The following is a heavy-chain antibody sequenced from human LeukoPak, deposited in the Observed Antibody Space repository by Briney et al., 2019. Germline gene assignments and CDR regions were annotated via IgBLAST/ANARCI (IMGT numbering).Heavy chain of an antibody. CDR1: GFTVSNAW. J-gene: IGHJ4*02. D-gene: IGHD3-10*01. CDR2: IKSKTDGGTT. Sequence: GGSLRLSCAASGFTVSNAWMSWVRQAPGKGLEWVGRIKSKTDGGTTDYAAPVKGRFTISRDDSKNTLYLQMNSLKTEDTAVYYCTTVKSMVRGVFDYWGQGTLVTVSS. CDR3: TTVKSMVRGVFDY. V-gene: IGHV3-15*01.